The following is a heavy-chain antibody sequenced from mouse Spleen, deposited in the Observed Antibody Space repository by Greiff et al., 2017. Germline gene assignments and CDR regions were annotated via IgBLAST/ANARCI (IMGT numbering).Heavy chain of an antibody. J-gene: IGHJ1*01. Sequence: EVKLQESGGGLVQPGGSRKLSCAASGFTFSSFGMHWVRQAPEKGLEWVAYISSGSSTIYYADTVKGRFTISRDNPKNTLFLQMTSLRSEDTAMYYCARSGGNYVGYWYFDVWGAGTTVTVSS. CDR2: ISSGSSTI. V-gene: IGHV5-17*02. CDR3: ARSGGNYVGYWYFDV. CDR1: GFTFSSFG. D-gene: IGHD2-1*01.